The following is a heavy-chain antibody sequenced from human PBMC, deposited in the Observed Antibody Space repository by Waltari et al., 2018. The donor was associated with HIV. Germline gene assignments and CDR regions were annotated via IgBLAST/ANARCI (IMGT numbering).Heavy chain of an antibody. CDR3: ARGGVSSTSWYMWFDP. Sequence: QVHLVESGGGVVQPGRSLRLACAASGFSFSSLGLHWVRQGPGKGLGWVAGMWYDGSHENYADSVQGRFSMSRDNSKNLLHLQLNSLRAEDTAVYYCARGGVSSTSWYMWFDPWGQGTLVTVSS. D-gene: IGHD6-13*01. V-gene: IGHV3-33*01. J-gene: IGHJ5*02. CDR2: MWYDGSHE. CDR1: GFSFSSLG.